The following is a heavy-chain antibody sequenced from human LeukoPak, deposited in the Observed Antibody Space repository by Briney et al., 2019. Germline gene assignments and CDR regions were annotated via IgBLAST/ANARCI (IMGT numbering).Heavy chain of an antibody. D-gene: IGHD2-21*02. V-gene: IGHV4-59*01. Sequence: SETLSLTCTVSGGSISSYDWSWIRQPPGKGLEWIGYIYYSGSTNYNPSLKSRVTISVDTSKNQFSLKLSSVTAADTAVYYCASHLYCGGDCYQFDYWGQGTLVTVSS. CDR2: IYYSGST. CDR3: ASHLYCGGDCYQFDY. CDR1: GGSISSYD. J-gene: IGHJ4*02.